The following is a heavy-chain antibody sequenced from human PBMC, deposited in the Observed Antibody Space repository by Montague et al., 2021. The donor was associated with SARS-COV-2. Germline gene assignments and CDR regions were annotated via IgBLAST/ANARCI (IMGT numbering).Heavy chain of an antibody. Sequence: PALVKPTQTLTLTCTFSGFSLSTSGMCVSWIRQPPGKALEWLALIDWDDDKYYSTSLRTRLTISKDTSKNQVVLTMTNMDPVDTATYYCARTPIVATTYYHYYYYGRDVWGQGTTVTVSS. D-gene: IGHD5-12*01. CDR2: IDWDDDK. CDR1: GFSLSTSGMC. V-gene: IGHV2-70*01. J-gene: IGHJ6*02. CDR3: ARTPIVATTYYHYYYYGRDV.